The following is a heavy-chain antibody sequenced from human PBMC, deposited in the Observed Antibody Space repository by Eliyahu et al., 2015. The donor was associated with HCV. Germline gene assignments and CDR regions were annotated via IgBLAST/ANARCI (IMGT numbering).Heavy chain of an antibody. D-gene: IGHD3-3*01. CDR2: IFSNDEK. Sequence: QVTLKESGPVLVKPTETLTLTCTVSGFSLSNARMGVSWIRQPPGKALEWLAHIFSNDEKSYSTSLKSRLTISKDTSKSQVVLTMTNMDPVDTATYYCARIANPDFWSGYTRGDWFDPWGQGTLVTVSS. V-gene: IGHV2-26*01. CDR3: ARIANPDFWSGYTRGDWFDP. J-gene: IGHJ5*02. CDR1: GFSLSNARMG.